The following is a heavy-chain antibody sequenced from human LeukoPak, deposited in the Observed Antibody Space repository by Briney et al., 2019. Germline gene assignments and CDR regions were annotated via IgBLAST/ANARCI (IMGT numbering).Heavy chain of an antibody. CDR2: IRYHGSDK. D-gene: IGHD2-2*01. CDR1: GFTFSGSG. J-gene: IGHJ4*02. CDR3: AGSPTSWYFDY. Sequence: GGSLRLSCAASGFTFSGSGMHWVRQAPGKGLEWVAFIRYHGSDKFYADSVKGRFTISRDNSKNTLYLQMNSLRPEDTSVYYCAGSPTSWYFDYWGQGTLVTVSS. V-gene: IGHV3-30*02.